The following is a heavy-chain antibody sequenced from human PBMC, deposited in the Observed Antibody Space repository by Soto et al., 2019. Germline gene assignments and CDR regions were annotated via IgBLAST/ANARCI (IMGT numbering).Heavy chain of an antibody. D-gene: IGHD3-10*01. CDR1: GFTFSSYS. CDR3: AREDILGVRSFDY. J-gene: IGHJ4*02. Sequence: GGSLRLSCAASGFTFSSYSVNWVRQAPGKGLEWVSYISSGSKTIYYADSVKGRFTVSRDNAKNSQYLQMNSLTDEDTAVYYCAREDILGVRSFDYWGRGTLVTVSS. CDR2: ISSGSKTI. V-gene: IGHV3-48*02.